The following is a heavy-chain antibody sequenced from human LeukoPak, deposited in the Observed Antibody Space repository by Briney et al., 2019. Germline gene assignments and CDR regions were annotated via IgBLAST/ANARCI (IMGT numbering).Heavy chain of an antibody. Sequence: GGSLRLSCAASGFTFDDYGMSWVRQVPGKGLEWVSGIYWNGADSRYADFVKGQFTISRDNSKNTLYLQMNSLRAEDTAVYYCARVGGGSYYYFDYWGQGTLVTVSS. D-gene: IGHD1-26*01. CDR2: IYWNGADS. CDR1: GFTFDDYG. J-gene: IGHJ4*02. V-gene: IGHV3-20*04. CDR3: ARVGGGSYYYFDY.